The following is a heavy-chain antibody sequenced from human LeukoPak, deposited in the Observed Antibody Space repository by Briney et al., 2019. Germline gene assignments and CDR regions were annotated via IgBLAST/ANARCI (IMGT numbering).Heavy chain of an antibody. CDR2: ISSSSSSI. V-gene: IGHV3-21*01. CDR1: EFTFSSYT. CDR3: ARGSWNYAFDI. D-gene: IGHD1-7*01. J-gene: IGHJ3*02. Sequence: GGSLRLSCAASEFTFSSYTLNWVRQAPGQGLQWASSISSSSSSIYYADSVKGRFTISRDNAKNSLYLQMNSLGAGDTAVYYCARGSWNYAFDIWGQGTMVTVSS.